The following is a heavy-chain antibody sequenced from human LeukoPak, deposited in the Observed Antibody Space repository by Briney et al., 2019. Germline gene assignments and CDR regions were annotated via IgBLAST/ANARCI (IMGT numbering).Heavy chain of an antibody. CDR1: GYTFTSNY. Sequence: GASVKVSCKAFGYTFTSNYMHWVRQAPGQELEWMGWINPNSGGTNYAQKFQGRVTMTRDTSISTAYMELSRLRSDDTAVYYCARDLDWNYASPFDYWGQGTLVTVSS. CDR2: INPNSGGT. D-gene: IGHD1-7*01. J-gene: IGHJ4*02. V-gene: IGHV1-2*02. CDR3: ARDLDWNYASPFDY.